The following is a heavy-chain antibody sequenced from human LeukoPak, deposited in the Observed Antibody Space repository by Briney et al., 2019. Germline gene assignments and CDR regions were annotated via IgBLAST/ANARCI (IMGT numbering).Heavy chain of an antibody. CDR3: ARAVLGKKQWLVQSTVAPFDY. Sequence: SQTLSLTCAISGDSVSSNSAAWNWIRPSPSSGLEWLGRTYYRSKWYNDYAVSVKSRITINPDTSKNQFSLQLNSVTPEDTAVYYCARAVLGKKQWLVQSTVAPFDYWGQGTLVTVSS. CDR2: TYYRSKWYN. D-gene: IGHD6-19*01. V-gene: IGHV6-1*01. J-gene: IGHJ4*02. CDR1: GDSVSSNSAA.